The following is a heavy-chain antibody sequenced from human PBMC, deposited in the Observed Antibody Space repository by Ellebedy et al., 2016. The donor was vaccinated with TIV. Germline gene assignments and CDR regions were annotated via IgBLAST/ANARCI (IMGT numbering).Heavy chain of an antibody. CDR1: GGSMSPHY. CDR3: ARGLHYSSSWYGRRYYFDY. J-gene: IGHJ4*01. V-gene: IGHV4-59*11. CDR2: VYHTGST. D-gene: IGHD6-13*01. Sequence: SETLSLTCTVSGGSMSPHYWSWLRQPPGKGLEWIGFVYHTGSTNYNPSLKSRVIMSVDTSKNQFSLKLTSVTAADTAVYYCARGLHYSSSWYGRRYYFDYWGQGTLVTVSS.